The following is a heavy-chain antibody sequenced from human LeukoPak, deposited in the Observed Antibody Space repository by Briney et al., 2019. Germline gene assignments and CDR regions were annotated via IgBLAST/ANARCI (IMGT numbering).Heavy chain of an antibody. CDR3: ARSSVGSYDFDS. CDR1: GGSISSSYYY. CDR2: IYFSGSI. Sequence: SETLSLTCTVSGGSISSSYYYWGWIRQPPGKGLEWIASIYFSGSIYYNPSLRSRVTMSLDTSKNQFSLRLGSVTAADTAVYYCARSSVGSYDFDSWGQGTLVTVSS. J-gene: IGHJ4*02. D-gene: IGHD1-26*01. V-gene: IGHV4-39*01.